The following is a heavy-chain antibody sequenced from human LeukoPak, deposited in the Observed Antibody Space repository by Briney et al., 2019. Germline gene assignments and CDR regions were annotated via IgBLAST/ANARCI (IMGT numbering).Heavy chain of an antibody. CDR1: GFTFSSYW. CDR2: IWYDGSNK. CDR3: ARDLAGYFDS. V-gene: IGHV3-33*08. J-gene: IGHJ4*02. Sequence: GGSLRLSCAASGFTFSSYWMHWVRQAPGKGLEWVAVIWYDGSNKYYADSVKGRFTISRDNSKNTLYLQMNSLRAEDTAVDYCARDLAGYFDSWGQGNLVTVSS.